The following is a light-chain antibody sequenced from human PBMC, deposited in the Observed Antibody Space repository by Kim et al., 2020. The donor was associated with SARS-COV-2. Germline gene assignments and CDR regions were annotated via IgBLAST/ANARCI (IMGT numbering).Light chain of an antibody. CDR2: HND. V-gene: IGLV1-44*01. J-gene: IGLJ3*02. CDR1: RSNIGPNT. Sequence: ELTQPPSASGTPGQRVTISCSGGRSNIGPNTVNWYQQVPGTAPRLLMHHNDQRPSGVPDRFSGSKSGTSASLDISGLQPEDDADYYCATWDDGLSSPVFGGGTKLTVL. CDR3: ATWDDGLSSPV.